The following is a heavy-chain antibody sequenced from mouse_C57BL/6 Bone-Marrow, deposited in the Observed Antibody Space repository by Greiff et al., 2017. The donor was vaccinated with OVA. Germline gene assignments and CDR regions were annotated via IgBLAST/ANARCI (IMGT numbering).Heavy chain of an antibody. J-gene: IGHJ3*01. V-gene: IGHV1-81*01. Sequence: QVQLQQSGAELARPGASVKLSCKASGYTFTSYGISWVKQRTGQGLEWIGEIYPRSGNTYYNEKFQGKATLTADKSSSTAYMELRSLTSEDAAVYFCARLGLRPWFAYWGQGTLVTVSA. CDR3: ARLGLRPWFAY. CDR1: GYTFTSYG. CDR2: IYPRSGNT. D-gene: IGHD2-4*01.